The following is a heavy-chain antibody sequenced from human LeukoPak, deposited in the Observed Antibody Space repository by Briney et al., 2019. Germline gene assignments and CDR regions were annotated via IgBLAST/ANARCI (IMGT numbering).Heavy chain of an antibody. CDR1: GGSISSSSYY. D-gene: IGHD4-17*01. V-gene: IGHV4-39*02. Sequence: SETLSLTCTVSGGSISSSSYYWGWIRQPPGKGLEWIGSIYYSGSTYYNPSLKSRVTISVDTSKNQFSLKLSSVTAADTAVYYCARAFGYGDYIDYWGQGTLVTVSS. CDR2: IYYSGST. J-gene: IGHJ4*02. CDR3: ARAFGYGDYIDY.